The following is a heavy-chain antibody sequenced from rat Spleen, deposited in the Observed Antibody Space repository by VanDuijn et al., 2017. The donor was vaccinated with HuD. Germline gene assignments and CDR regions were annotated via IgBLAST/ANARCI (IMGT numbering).Heavy chain of an antibody. J-gene: IGHJ2*01. D-gene: IGHD1-4*01. V-gene: IGHV5-20*01. CDR3: TKPGSSRG. CDR2: ISYDGSST. Sequence: EVQLVESGGGLVQPGRSMKLSCAASGFTFSNYDMAWVRQAPTKGLEWVASISYDGSSTYYRDSVKGRFTISRDNAKSTLYLQMDSLRSEDTATYYCTKPGSSRGWGQGVMVTVSS. CDR1: GFTFSNYD.